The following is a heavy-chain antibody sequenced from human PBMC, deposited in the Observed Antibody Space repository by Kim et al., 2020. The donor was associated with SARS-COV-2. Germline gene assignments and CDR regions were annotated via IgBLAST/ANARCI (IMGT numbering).Heavy chain of an antibody. CDR2: ISGSGGST. CDR3: AKDKGITGTTVDAFDI. Sequence: GGSLRLSCAASGFTFSSYAMSWVRQAPGKGLEWVSAISGSGGSTYYADSVKGRFTISRDNSKNTLYLQMNSLRAEDTAVYYCAKDKGITGTTVDAFDIWGQGTMVTVSS. CDR1: GFTFSSYA. J-gene: IGHJ3*02. V-gene: IGHV3-23*01. D-gene: IGHD1-7*01.